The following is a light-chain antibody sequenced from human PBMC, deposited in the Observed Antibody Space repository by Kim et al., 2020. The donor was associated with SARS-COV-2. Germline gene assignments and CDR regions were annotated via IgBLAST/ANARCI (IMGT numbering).Light chain of an antibody. CDR3: QQANNFPWT. J-gene: IGKJ1*01. Sequence: DIRMTQSPSSVSASVGDRVTITCRASQDINGRLAWYQQRPGIVPKLLIDDASTLQSGVPSRFSGSGSGTDYTLTIHYLQPEDFATYYCQQANNFPWTFGQGTKLEI. V-gene: IGKV1-12*01. CDR1: QDINGR. CDR2: DAS.